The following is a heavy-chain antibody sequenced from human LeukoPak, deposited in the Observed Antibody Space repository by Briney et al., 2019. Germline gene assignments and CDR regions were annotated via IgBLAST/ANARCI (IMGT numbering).Heavy chain of an antibody. V-gene: IGHV3-23*01. J-gene: IGHJ6*03. CDR2: ISGSGDST. Sequence: GGSLRLSCAASGFTFRSYAMSWVRRAPGKGLEWVSVISGSGDSTYYADSVKGRFTISRDNSKNTLYLQMNSLRAEDTAVYYCARGGDFWSGYSRGYYMDVWGKGTTVTVSS. CDR3: ARGGDFWSGYSRGYYMDV. CDR1: GFTFRSYA. D-gene: IGHD3-3*01.